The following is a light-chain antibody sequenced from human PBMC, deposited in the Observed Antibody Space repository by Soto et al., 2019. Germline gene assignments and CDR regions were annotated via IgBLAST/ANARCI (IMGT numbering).Light chain of an antibody. Sequence: QSALTQPASVSGSPGQSITISCTGTSSDVGGYNYVSWYQQQPGKAPKLVIYDVSNRPSGVSNRFSGSKSGNTASLTISGLQAEDEADYYCSSYTSSSTLVFGGGTKVTVL. CDR3: SSYTSSSTLV. J-gene: IGLJ3*02. V-gene: IGLV2-14*01. CDR2: DVS. CDR1: SSDVGGYNY.